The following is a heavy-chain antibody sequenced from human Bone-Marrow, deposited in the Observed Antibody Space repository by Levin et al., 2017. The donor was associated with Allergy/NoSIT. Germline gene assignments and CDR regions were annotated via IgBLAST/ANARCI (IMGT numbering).Heavy chain of an antibody. CDR3: ARAGYYREDY. Sequence: QAGGSLRLSCAASGFTFSSYWMHWVRQAPGEGLVWVSRINVDGTTTNYADSLKDRFTVSRDNAKNTLYLQMNSLRAEDTAVYYCARAGYYREDYWGQGTLVTVSS. D-gene: IGHD1-14*01. CDR1: GFTFSSYW. J-gene: IGHJ4*02. V-gene: IGHV3-74*01. CDR2: INVDGTTT.